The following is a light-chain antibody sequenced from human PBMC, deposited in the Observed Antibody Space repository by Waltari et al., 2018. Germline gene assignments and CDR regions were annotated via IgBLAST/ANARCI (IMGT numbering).Light chain of an antibody. Sequence: QSALTQPASVSASPGRSVTISYTGTSSDLGRCNYVPWYQQHPATAPKLLIFDVSKRPSGVSNRFSGSKSADTASLTISGLQSEDEADYYCSSYTTSTTVIFGGGTKLTVL. CDR2: DVS. V-gene: IGLV2-14*03. J-gene: IGLJ2*01. CDR1: SSDLGRCNY. CDR3: SSYTTSTTVI.